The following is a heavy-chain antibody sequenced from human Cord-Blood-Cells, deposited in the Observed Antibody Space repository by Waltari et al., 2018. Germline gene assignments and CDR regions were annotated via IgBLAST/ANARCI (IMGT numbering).Heavy chain of an antibody. CDR2: IFSNDEK. CDR3: ARIQQQLGNWFDP. V-gene: IGHV2-26*01. D-gene: IGHD6-13*01. Sequence: QVTLKESGPVLVKPTETLTLTCTVSGFSLSNARMGVRWIRQPPGKALEWLAHIFSNDEKSYSTSLKSRLTISKDTSKSQVVLTMTNMDPVDTATYYCARIQQQLGNWFDPWGQGTLVTVSS. J-gene: IGHJ5*02. CDR1: GFSLSNARMG.